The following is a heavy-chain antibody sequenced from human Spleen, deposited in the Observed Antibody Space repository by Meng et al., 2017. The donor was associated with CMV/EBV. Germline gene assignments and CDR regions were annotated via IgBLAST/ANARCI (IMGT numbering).Heavy chain of an antibody. CDR3: ARGYRVPLAY. V-gene: IGHV3-48*04. J-gene: IGHJ4*02. D-gene: IGHD3-16*02. CDR1: GFTLSNFD. Sequence: GESLKISCAASGFTLSNFDMHWVRQAPGKGLEWVSYISSSGSTIYYADSVKGRFTISRDNAKNSLYLQMNSLRAEDTAVYYCARGYRVPLAYWGQGTLVTVSS. CDR2: ISSSGSTI.